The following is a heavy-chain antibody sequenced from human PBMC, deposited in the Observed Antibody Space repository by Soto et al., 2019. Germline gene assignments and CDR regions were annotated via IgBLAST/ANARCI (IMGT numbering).Heavy chain of an antibody. D-gene: IGHD6-13*01. CDR1: GGSISSYY. CDR3: ARAFSSSWYGVLLS. CDR2: IYYSGST. Sequence: QVQLQESGPGLVKPSETLSLTCTVSGGSISSYYWSWIRQPPGKGLEWIGYIYYSGSTNYNPSLKSRVTISVDTSKNQFSLKLSSVTAADTAVYYCARAFSSSWYGVLLSWGQGTLVTVSS. J-gene: IGHJ4*02. V-gene: IGHV4-59*01.